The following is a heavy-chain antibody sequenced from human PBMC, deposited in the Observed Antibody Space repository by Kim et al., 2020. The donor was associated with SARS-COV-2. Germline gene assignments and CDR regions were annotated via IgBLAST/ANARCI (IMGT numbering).Heavy chain of an antibody. Sequence: ASVKVSCKASGYTFTSYYMHWVRQAPGQGLEWMGIINPSGGSTSYAQKFHGRVTMTRDTSTSTVYMELSSLRSEDTAVYYCARASRGGGFDYWGQGTLVTVSS. D-gene: IGHD3-16*01. CDR2: INPSGGST. V-gene: IGHV1-46*01. J-gene: IGHJ4*02. CDR3: ARASRGGGFDY. CDR1: GYTFTSYY.